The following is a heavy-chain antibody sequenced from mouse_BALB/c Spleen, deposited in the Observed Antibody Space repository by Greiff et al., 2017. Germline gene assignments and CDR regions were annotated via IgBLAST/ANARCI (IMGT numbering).Heavy chain of an antibody. V-gene: IGHV1S135*01. CDR1: GYAFTSYN. J-gene: IGHJ3*01. CDR3: ARGSYGYDNGPRFAY. CDR2: IDPYNGGT. Sequence: EVQLQQSGPELVKPGASVKVSCKASGYAFTSYNMYWVKQSHGKSLEWIGYIDPYNGGTSYNQKFKGKATLTVDKSSSTAYMHLNSLTSEDSAVYYCARGSYGYDNGPRFAYWGQGTLVTVSA. D-gene: IGHD2-2*01.